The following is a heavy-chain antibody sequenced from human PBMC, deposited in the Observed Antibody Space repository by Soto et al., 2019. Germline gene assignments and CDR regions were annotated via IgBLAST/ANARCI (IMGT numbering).Heavy chain of an antibody. CDR2: IYYSGST. V-gene: IGHV4-30-4*01. CDR3: ARRPYDYVWESPPDFAY. J-gene: IGHJ4*01. Sequence: PSETLSLTCTVSGGSISSGDYYWSCRRQHPEKGLEWIGYIYYSGSTYYNPSLNSRVTISVDTSKNQFSLKLSSVTAADTAAHYCARRPYDYVWESPPDFAYWGHGTLDTVSP. CDR1: GGSISSGDYY. D-gene: IGHD3-16*01.